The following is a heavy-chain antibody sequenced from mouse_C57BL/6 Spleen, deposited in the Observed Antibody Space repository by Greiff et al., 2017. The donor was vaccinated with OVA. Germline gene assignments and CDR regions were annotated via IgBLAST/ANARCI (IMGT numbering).Heavy chain of an antibody. Sequence: EVQLQQSGPELVKPGASVKIPCKASGYTFTDYNMAWVKQSHGKSLEWIGDINPNNGGTIYNQKFKGKATLTVDKSSSTAYMELRSLTSEDTAVYYCARRGQLVAPYAMDYWGQGTSVTVSS. J-gene: IGHJ4*01. V-gene: IGHV1-18*01. CDR1: GYTFTDYN. CDR3: ARRGQLVAPYAMDY. D-gene: IGHD1-1*01. CDR2: INPNNGGT.